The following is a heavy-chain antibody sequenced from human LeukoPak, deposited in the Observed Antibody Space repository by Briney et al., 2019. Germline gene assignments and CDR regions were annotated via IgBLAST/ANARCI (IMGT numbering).Heavy chain of an antibody. V-gene: IGHV1-46*01. CDR3: ARDGVRGVIAEGHYYGMDV. D-gene: IGHD3-10*01. CDR2: INPSGGST. CDR1: GYTFTSYY. J-gene: IGHJ6*04. Sequence: ASVEVSCKASGYTFTSYYMHWVRQAPGQGLEWMGIINPSGGSTSYAQKFQGRVTMTRDTSTSTVYMELSSLRSEDTAVYYCARDGVRGVIAEGHYYGMDVWGKGTTVTVSS.